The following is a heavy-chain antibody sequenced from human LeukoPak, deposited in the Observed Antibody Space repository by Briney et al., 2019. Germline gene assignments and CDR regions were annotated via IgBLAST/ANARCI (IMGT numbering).Heavy chain of an antibody. CDR1: GGSVSSYY. J-gene: IGHJ5*02. CDR3: ATADGYTSA. V-gene: IGHV4-4*07. Sequence: TSETLSLTCTISGGSVSSYYWSWVRQPAGKGLEWIGRIYVSGTTKYIPSLKSRVTMSVDTSKRQFSLKLSSVTAADTAIYYCATADGYTSAWGQGTLVTVSS. CDR2: IYVSGTT. D-gene: IGHD5-24*01.